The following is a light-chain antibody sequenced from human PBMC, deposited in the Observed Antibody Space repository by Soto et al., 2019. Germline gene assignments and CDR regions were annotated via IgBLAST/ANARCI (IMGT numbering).Light chain of an antibody. J-gene: IGKJ1*01. CDR2: GAS. Sequence: EIVLTQSPGTLSLSPGERATLSCRASQSISSIYLAWYQQKPGQAPRLLIYGASTRATGIPDRFSGSGSGTDFTLTISRLAAEDFAVYYCQQYTNSLPWTFGQGTKVEVK. CDR1: QSISSIY. CDR3: QQYTNSLPWT. V-gene: IGKV3-20*01.